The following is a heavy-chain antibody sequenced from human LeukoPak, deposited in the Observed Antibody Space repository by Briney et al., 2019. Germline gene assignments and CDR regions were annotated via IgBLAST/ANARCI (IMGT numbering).Heavy chain of an antibody. J-gene: IGHJ3*02. CDR3: ARSAGYSSSWYAFDI. V-gene: IGHV1-18*01. Sequence: ASVKVSCKASGYTFTSYGISWVRQAPGQGLEWMGWISAYNGNTNYAQKLQGRATMTTDTSTSTAYMELRSLRSDDTAVYYCARSAGYSSSWYAFDIWGQGTMVTVSS. D-gene: IGHD6-13*01. CDR1: GYTFTSYG. CDR2: ISAYNGNT.